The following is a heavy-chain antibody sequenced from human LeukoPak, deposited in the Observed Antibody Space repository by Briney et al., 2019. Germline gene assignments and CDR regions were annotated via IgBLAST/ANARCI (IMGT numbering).Heavy chain of an antibody. Sequence: ASVKVSCKASGYTFTSYDINWMRQATGQGLEWMGWVNPNSGGTNYAQKFQGRVTLTRDTSITTAYMELSRLRSDDTALYYCARDRCSSTSCYTRPDYYSFYYMDVWGKGTTVTVSS. CDR1: GYTFTSYD. V-gene: IGHV1-2*02. CDR3: ARDRCSSTSCYTRPDYYSFYYMDV. J-gene: IGHJ6*03. D-gene: IGHD2-2*02. CDR2: VNPNSGGT.